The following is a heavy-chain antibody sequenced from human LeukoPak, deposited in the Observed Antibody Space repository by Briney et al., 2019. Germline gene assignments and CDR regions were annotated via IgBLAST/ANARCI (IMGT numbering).Heavy chain of an antibody. Sequence: GSSVKVSCKASGGTFSSYAISWVRQAPGQGLEWMGRIIPILGIANYAQKFQGRVTITADKSTSTAYMEQSSLRSEDTAVYYCARSAKYCSSTSCTPDNWFDPWGQGTLVTVSS. CDR1: GGTFSSYA. V-gene: IGHV1-69*04. CDR2: IIPILGIA. D-gene: IGHD2-2*01. CDR3: ARSAKYCSSTSCTPDNWFDP. J-gene: IGHJ5*02.